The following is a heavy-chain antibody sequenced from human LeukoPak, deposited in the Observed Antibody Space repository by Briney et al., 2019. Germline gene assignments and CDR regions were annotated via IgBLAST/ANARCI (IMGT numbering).Heavy chain of an antibody. J-gene: IGHJ5*02. CDR3: ARDLSGAVAGFWFDP. Sequence: GGSLRLSCAASGFTFSSYSMNWVRQAPGKGLEWVSSISTGSSYIYYADSVKGRFTISRDNAKNSLYLQMNSLRAEDTAVYYCARDLSGAVAGFWFDPWGQGTLVTVSS. V-gene: IGHV3-21*01. CDR2: ISTGSSYI. CDR1: GFTFSSYS. D-gene: IGHD6-19*01.